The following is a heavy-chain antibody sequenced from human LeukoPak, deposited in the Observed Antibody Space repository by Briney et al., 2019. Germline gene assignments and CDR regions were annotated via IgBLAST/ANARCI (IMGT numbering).Heavy chain of an antibody. CDR2: ISHDGSNK. Sequence: KPGRSLRLSCVVSAFTFSGYSMHWVRQAPGKGLEWVAFISHDGSNKYCADSLKGRFNISRDNSKNTLFLQMNSLRPEDTAVYYCARVGYDYNWYDAFDIWGQGTMVTVSS. V-gene: IGHV3-30*04. CDR1: AFTFSGYS. CDR3: ARVGYDYNWYDAFDI. D-gene: IGHD1-1*01. J-gene: IGHJ3*02.